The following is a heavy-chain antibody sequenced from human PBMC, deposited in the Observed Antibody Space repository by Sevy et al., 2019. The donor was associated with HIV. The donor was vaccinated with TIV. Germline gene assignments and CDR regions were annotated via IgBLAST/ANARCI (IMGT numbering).Heavy chain of an antibody. CDR3: AKDKRYSYGPDPPGEVR. CDR2: ISLDGRNQ. Sequence: GESLKISCAASGFTFSIYGMHWVRQAPGKGLEWVAFISLDGRNQKYADSVKGRFTISRDNSKNTLHLQMNSLGAGDTAVYYCAKDKRYSYGPDPPGEVRWGQGTLVTVSS. V-gene: IGHV3-30*18. CDR1: GFTFSIYG. J-gene: IGHJ4*02. D-gene: IGHD5-18*01.